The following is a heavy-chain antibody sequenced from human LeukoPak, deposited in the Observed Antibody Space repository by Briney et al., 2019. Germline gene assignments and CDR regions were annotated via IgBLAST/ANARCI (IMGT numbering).Heavy chain of an antibody. V-gene: IGHV1-2*04. CDR3: AREIQDIVVVPAANRSSYYYYGMDV. CDR2: INPNSGGT. Sequence: ASVKVSCKASGYPFTGYYMHWVRQAPGQGLEWMGWINPNSGGTNYAQKFQGWVTMTRDTSISTAYMELSRLRSDDTAVYYCAREIQDIVVVPAANRSSYYYYGMDVWGQGTTVTVSS. D-gene: IGHD2-2*01. J-gene: IGHJ6*02. CDR1: GYPFTGYY.